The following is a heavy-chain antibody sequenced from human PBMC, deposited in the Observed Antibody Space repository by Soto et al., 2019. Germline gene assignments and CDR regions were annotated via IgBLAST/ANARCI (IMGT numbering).Heavy chain of an antibody. CDR2: IYPGDSDT. CDR3: ARSHMEYYYYYGMDV. D-gene: IGHD3-3*01. Sequence: GESLKISCKGSGYSFTSYWIGWVRQMPGKGLEWMGIIYPGDSDTRYSPSLQGQVTISADKSISTAYLQWSSLKASDTAMYYCARSHMEYYYYYGMDVWGQGTTVTVSS. V-gene: IGHV5-51*01. CDR1: GYSFTSYW. J-gene: IGHJ6*02.